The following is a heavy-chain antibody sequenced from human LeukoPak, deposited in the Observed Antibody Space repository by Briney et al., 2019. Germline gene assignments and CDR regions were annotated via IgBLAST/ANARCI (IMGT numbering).Heavy chain of an antibody. CDR3: ARKYCTNGVCYTGFDY. J-gene: IGHJ4*02. CDR1: GFTFSSYG. V-gene: IGHV3-33*01. CDR2: IWYDGSNK. D-gene: IGHD2-8*01. Sequence: GRTLRLSCAASGFTFSSYGMHWVRQAPRKGLEWVAVIWYDGSNKYYADSVKGRFTISRDNSKNTLYLQMNSLRAEDTAVYYCARKYCTNGVCYTGFDYWGQGTLVTVSS.